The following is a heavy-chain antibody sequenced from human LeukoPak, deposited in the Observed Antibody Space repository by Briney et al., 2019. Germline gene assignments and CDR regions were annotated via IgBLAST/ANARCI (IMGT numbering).Heavy chain of an antibody. V-gene: IGHV3-21*01. J-gene: IGHJ4*02. Sequence: GGSLRLSCAASGVTFSSYSMNWVRQAPGKGLEWVSSISSSNSYIFYADSLKGRFTISRDNAKNLLYLQMNSLRAEDTAVYYCARAPYGYPYYFDYWGQGTLVTVSS. CDR3: ARAPYGYPYYFDY. CDR2: ISSSNSYI. D-gene: IGHD5-18*01. CDR1: GVTFSSYS.